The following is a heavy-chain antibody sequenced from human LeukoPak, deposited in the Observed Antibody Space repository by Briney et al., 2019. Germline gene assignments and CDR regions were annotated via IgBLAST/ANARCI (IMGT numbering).Heavy chain of an antibody. CDR1: GYTFTGYY. Sequence: GASVKVSCNAAGYTFTGYYMNWGRQAPGQGVEWLGWINPNSGGTKYEKKFQGRVTITRDTSISKAPMELKRLRSDGADVYFCARERNFFDSSEGGGFDYWGKGTLVTVSS. D-gene: IGHD3-22*01. J-gene: IGHJ4*02. CDR3: ARERNFFDSSEGGGFDY. CDR2: INPNSGGT. V-gene: IGHV1-2*02.